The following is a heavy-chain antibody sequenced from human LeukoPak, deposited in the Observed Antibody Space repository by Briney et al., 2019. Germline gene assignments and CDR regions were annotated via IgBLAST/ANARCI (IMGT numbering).Heavy chain of an antibody. Sequence: PLETLSLTCTVSGGSISSYYWSWIRQPPGKGLEWIGYIYYSGSTNYNPSLKSRVTISVDTSKNQFSLKLRCVAAADAAVYYCARVTGDQAFDIWGQGTMVTVSS. CDR1: GGSISSYY. CDR3: ARVTGDQAFDI. CDR2: IYYSGST. J-gene: IGHJ3*02. V-gene: IGHV4-59*01. D-gene: IGHD7-27*01.